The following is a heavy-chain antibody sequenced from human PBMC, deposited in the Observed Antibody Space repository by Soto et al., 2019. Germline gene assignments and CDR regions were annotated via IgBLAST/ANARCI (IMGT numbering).Heavy chain of an antibody. CDR3: ARPVRGMLGDRDAFDI. D-gene: IGHD2-21*02. V-gene: IGHV4-39*01. CDR1: GGSISSSSYS. CDR2: IYYSGST. J-gene: IGHJ3*02. Sequence: SATLYLTCTASGGSISSSSYSWGWIRQPPGKGLEWIGSIYYSGSTYYNPSLKSRVTISVDTSKNQFSLKLSSVTAADTAVYYCARPVRGMLGDRDAFDIWGQGTMVTVSS.